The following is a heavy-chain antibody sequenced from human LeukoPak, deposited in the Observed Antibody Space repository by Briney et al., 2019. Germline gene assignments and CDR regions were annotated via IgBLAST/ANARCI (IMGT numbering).Heavy chain of an antibody. CDR3: ARGGGYYYDSSGYYSY. J-gene: IGHJ4*02. D-gene: IGHD3-22*01. Sequence: SETLSLTCTVSGGSISSYCWSWIRQPPGKGLEWIGYIYYSGSTNYNPSLKSRVTISVDTPKNQFSLKLSSVTAADTAVYYCARGGGYYYDSSGYYSYWGQGTLVTVSS. CDR2: IYYSGST. V-gene: IGHV4-59*01. CDR1: GGSISSYC.